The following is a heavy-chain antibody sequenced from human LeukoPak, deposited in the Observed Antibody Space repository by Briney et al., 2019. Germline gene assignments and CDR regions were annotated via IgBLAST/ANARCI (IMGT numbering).Heavy chain of an antibody. J-gene: IGHJ4*02. CDR1: GFTFSSYW. D-gene: IGHD5-12*01. CDR3: ARVGGYDFFGDYFDY. V-gene: IGHV3-7*03. CDR2: IKQDGSEK. Sequence: PEGSLRLSCAASGFTFSSYWMSWVRQAPGKGLEWVANIKQDGSEKYYVDSVKGRFTISRDNAKNSLYLQMNSLRAEDTAVYYCARVGGYDFFGDYFDYWGQGTLVTVSS.